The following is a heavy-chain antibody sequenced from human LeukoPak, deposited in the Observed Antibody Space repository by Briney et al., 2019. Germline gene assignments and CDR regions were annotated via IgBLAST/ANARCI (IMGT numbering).Heavy chain of an antibody. J-gene: IGHJ4*02. Sequence: ASVKVSFKASRYTFTGYYMHWVRQAPGQGLEWMGRINPNSGGTNYAQKFQGRVSMTRDTSISTAYMELSRLRSDDTAVYYCARDQGYCSGGSCYSWVYWGQGTLVTVSS. D-gene: IGHD2-15*01. V-gene: IGHV1-2*06. CDR2: INPNSGGT. CDR1: RYTFTGYY. CDR3: ARDQGYCSGGSCYSWVY.